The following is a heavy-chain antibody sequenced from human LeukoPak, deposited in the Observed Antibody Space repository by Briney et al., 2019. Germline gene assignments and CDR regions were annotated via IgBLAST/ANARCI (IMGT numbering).Heavy chain of an antibody. CDR2: ISSGSSYT. D-gene: IGHD1-26*01. V-gene: IGHV3-21*01. CDR3: ARALSGSYYDYFDY. CDR1: GFTFSTYS. Sequence: GGSLRLSRAASGFTFSTYSMNWVRQAPGKGLEWVSCISSGSSYTYYVDSVKGRFTISRDNAKNSLYLQMNSLRAEDTAVYYCARALSGSYYDYFDYWGQGTLVTASS. J-gene: IGHJ4*02.